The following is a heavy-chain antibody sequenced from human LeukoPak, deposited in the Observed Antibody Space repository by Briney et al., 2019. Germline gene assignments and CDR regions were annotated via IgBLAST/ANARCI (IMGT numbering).Heavy chain of an antibody. D-gene: IGHD1-7*01. J-gene: IGHJ4*02. CDR3: VRANWNYFFDY. Sequence: GASVKVSCKASGGTFSSYAISWVRQAPGQGLEWMGGIIPIFGTANYAQKFQGRVTITADKSTSTAYMELSSLRSEDTAVYYCVRANWNYFFDYWGQGTLVTVSS. CDR1: GGTFSSYA. V-gene: IGHV1-69*06. CDR2: IIPIFGTA.